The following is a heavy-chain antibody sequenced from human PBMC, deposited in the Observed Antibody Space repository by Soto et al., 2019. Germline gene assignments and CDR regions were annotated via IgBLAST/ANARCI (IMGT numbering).Heavy chain of an antibody. J-gene: IGHJ4*02. CDR2: ISYDGSNK. CDR3: ARDRVDTAMVNDY. V-gene: IGHV3-30-3*01. CDR1: GFTFSSYA. D-gene: IGHD5-18*01. Sequence: QVQLVESGGGVVQPGRSLRLSCAASGFTFSSYAMHWVRQAPGKGLECVAVISYDGSNKYYADSVKGRFPISRDNSKNTLYLQMNSLRAEDTVVYYCARDRVDTAMVNDYWGQGTLVTVSS.